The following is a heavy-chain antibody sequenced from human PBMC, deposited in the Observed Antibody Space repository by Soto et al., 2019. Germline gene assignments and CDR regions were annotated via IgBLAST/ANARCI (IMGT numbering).Heavy chain of an antibody. V-gene: IGHV4-59*01. Sequence: SETLSLTCTVSGGYISNYYWNWIRQSPGKGLEWIGYIYSSGSTHYNPSLQNRVTISIDTSKNQVSLKVNSVTAADTAVYYCARHDGFSSGWIFDYWGHGTLVTVSS. D-gene: IGHD6-19*01. CDR3: ARHDGFSSGWIFDY. CDR1: GGYISNYY. J-gene: IGHJ4*01. CDR2: IYSSGST.